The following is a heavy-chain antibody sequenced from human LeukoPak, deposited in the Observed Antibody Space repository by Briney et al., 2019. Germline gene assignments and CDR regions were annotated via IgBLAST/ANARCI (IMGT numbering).Heavy chain of an antibody. J-gene: IGHJ4*02. CDR3: ARETYYASGRLYNRIDY. Sequence: ASVKVSCKASGYTFTGYYMHWVRQAPGQGLEWMGWINPNSGGTNYAQKFQGRVTMTRDTPISTAYMDLSRLRSDDTAVYYCARETYYASGRLYNRIDYWGQGTLVTVSS. D-gene: IGHD3-10*01. V-gene: IGHV1-2*02. CDR2: INPNSGGT. CDR1: GYTFTGYY.